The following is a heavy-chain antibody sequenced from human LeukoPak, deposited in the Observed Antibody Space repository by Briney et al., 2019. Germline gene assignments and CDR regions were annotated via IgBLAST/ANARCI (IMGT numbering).Heavy chain of an antibody. CDR2: ISSSSSYI. CDR3: ARDSDYYDSSGYYLNWFDP. D-gene: IGHD3-22*01. CDR1: GFTFSSYS. Sequence: GGSLRLSCAASGFTFSSYSMNWVRQAPGKGLEWVSSISSSSSYIYYADSVKGRFTISRDNAKKSLYLQMNSLRAGDTAVYYCARDSDYYDSSGYYLNWFDPWGQGTLVTVSS. V-gene: IGHV3-21*01. J-gene: IGHJ5*02.